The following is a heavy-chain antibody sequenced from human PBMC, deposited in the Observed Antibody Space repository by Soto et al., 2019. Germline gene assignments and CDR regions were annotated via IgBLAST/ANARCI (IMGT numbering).Heavy chain of an antibody. CDR2: IRSKSNSYAT. CDR1: GFAFSGSA. Sequence: EVQLVESGGGLVQPGGSLKLSCAASGFAFSGSAMHWVRQASGKGLEWVGRIRSKSNSYATVYAASIEGRFTISRGDSTNTAYLHMNSLKTEDTAVYFCTRLAYDTRGSYHDYWGQGTLVTVSS. CDR3: TRLAYDTRGSYHDY. J-gene: IGHJ4*02. D-gene: IGHD3-22*01. V-gene: IGHV3-73*02.